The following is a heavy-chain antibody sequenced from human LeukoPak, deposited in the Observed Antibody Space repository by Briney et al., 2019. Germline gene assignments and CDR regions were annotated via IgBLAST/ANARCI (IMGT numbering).Heavy chain of an antibody. CDR3: ARGDGYNYHFDY. Sequence: GASVKVSCKASGYTFTGYYIHWVRQAPGQGLEWMGWINPNSGGTNFAQKFQGRVTMTRDTSISTAYMELSRLRSDDTAVYYCARGDGYNYHFDYWGQGTLVTVSS. V-gene: IGHV1-2*02. J-gene: IGHJ4*02. D-gene: IGHD5-24*01. CDR2: INPNSGGT. CDR1: GYTFTGYY.